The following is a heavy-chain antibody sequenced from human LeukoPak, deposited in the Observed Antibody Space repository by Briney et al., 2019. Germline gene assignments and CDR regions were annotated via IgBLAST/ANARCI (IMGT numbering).Heavy chain of an antibody. CDR1: GFTFSSYV. V-gene: IGHV3-30*19. CDR2: ISYDGSNK. J-gene: IGHJ4*02. Sequence: GGSLRLSCAASGFTFSSYVMHWVRQAPGKGLEWVAVISYDGSNKYYADSVKGRFTISRDNSKNTLYLQMNSLRAEDTAVYYCARVMRYSSNYFDYWGQGTLVTVSS. CDR3: ARVMRYSSNYFDY. D-gene: IGHD6-13*01.